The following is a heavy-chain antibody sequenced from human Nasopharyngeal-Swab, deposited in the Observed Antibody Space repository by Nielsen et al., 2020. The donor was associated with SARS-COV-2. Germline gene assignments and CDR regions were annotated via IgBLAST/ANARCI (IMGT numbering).Heavy chain of an antibody. CDR1: GFTFIHYW. CDR3: ARGGWYFDF. J-gene: IGHJ2*01. CDR2: IKQDGSEK. V-gene: IGHV3-7*04. Sequence: GESLKISCTTSGFTFIHYWMNWVRQAPGKGLEWVASIKQDGSEKYYVDSVKGRFTISRDNAKNSLYLQMNSLRAEDTTVYYCARGGWYFDFWGRGTLVTVSS.